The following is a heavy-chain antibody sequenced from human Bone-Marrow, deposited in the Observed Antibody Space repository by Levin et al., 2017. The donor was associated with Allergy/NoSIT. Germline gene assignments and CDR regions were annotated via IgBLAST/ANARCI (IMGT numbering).Heavy chain of an antibody. D-gene: IGHD5-12*01. V-gene: IGHV3-30*18. Sequence: GGSLRLSCAASGFTFSSYGMHWVRQAPGKGLEWVAVISYDGSNKYYADSVKGRFTISRDNSKNTLYLQMNSLRAEDTAVYYCAKADTISAFDIWGQGTMVTVSS. CDR2: ISYDGSNK. CDR1: GFTFSSYG. CDR3: AKADTISAFDI. J-gene: IGHJ3*02.